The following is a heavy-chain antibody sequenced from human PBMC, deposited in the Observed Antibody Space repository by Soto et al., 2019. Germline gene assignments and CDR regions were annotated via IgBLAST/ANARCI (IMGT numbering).Heavy chain of an antibody. CDR1: GGSLNNSNW. D-gene: IGHD6-13*01. CDR2: IYHGGST. V-gene: IGHV4-4*02. J-gene: IGHJ4*02. Sequence: SETLSLTCAVSGGSLNNSNWWSWVRQPPGKGLEWIGEIYHGGSTNYNPSLKSRAAISLDKSKNHFSLRLSSVTAADTAVYYCARAPRGTWYAYTIDYWGQGTLVTVSS. CDR3: ARAPRGTWYAYTIDY.